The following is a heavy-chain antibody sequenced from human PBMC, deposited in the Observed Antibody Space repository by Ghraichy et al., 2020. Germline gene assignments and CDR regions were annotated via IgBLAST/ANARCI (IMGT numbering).Heavy chain of an antibody. CDR2: VYYSGST. V-gene: IGHV4-59*08. J-gene: IGHJ4*02. CDR1: GGSISGYY. CDR3: ARHSSGWHFDY. D-gene: IGHD6-19*01. Sequence: SETLSLTCTVSGGSISGYYWSWIRQPPGKGLEWIGYVYYSGSTNYSPSLKTRVTISVDTSKNQFSLKLSSVTAADTAMYYCARHSSGWHFDYWGQGTVVSVSS.